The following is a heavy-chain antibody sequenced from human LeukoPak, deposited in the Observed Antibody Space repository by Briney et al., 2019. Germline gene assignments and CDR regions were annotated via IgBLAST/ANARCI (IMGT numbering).Heavy chain of an antibody. V-gene: IGHV3-48*03. CDR3: TTLGYHLDS. CDR1: GFAFSAYE. J-gene: IGHJ4*02. CDR2: IAGSDTRT. Sequence: GGSLRLSCAASGFAFSAYEMNWVRQAPGKGLEWVSYIAGSDTRTYYADSVNGRFTIFRDNTKNSLYLQMNSLRVEDTGLYCTTLGYHLDSWGQGTLVTVSS. D-gene: IGHD3-22*01.